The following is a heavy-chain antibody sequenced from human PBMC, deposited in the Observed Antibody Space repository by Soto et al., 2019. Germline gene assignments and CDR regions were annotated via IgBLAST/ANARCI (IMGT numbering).Heavy chain of an antibody. V-gene: IGHV1-2*02. D-gene: IGHD3-3*01. CDR1: GYTFTVRY. J-gene: IGHJ4*02. CDR2: INPNSGGT. CDR3: ARADMSGFISHFGS. Sequence: QVHLVQSGAEVKKPGASVKVSCKASGYTFTVRYMHWVRQAPGQGLEWMGWINPNSGGTNYARKFQGRVTITRDTANSTAYMELSRLTFDDTAVYYCARADMSGFISHFGSWGQGTLVTVSS.